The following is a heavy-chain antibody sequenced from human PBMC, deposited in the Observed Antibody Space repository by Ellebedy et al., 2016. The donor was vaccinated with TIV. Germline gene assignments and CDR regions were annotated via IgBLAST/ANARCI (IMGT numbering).Heavy chain of an antibody. J-gene: IGHJ4*02. Sequence: GGSLRLXCVASGFTFRNYWMHWVRQAPGKGLDWVANIKEDGSAIYYVDSVKGRFTISRDNAKNSLYLQMNSLRTEDTAVYYCARAIGAGDGKWGQGALVTVSS. CDR3: ARAIGAGDGK. CDR1: GFTFRNYW. V-gene: IGHV3-7*04. D-gene: IGHD2-15*01. CDR2: IKEDGSAI.